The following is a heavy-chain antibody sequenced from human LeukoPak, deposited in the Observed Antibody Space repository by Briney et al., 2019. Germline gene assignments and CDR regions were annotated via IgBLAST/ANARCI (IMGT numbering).Heavy chain of an antibody. CDR2: INPGDSDT. Sequence: ESLKISCKGYGYSFTSYWIGWGRPMPGKGLEWMGIINPGDSDTKYSPSFQGQVTISADKSINTAYLQWNSLKASDTAMYYCARREGSSWFKIDYWGQGTLVTVSS. CDR3: ARREGSSWFKIDY. J-gene: IGHJ4*02. V-gene: IGHV5-51*01. CDR1: GYSFTSYW. D-gene: IGHD6-13*01.